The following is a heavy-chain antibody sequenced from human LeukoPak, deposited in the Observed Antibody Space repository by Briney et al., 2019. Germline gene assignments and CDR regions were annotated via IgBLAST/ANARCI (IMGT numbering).Heavy chain of an antibody. Sequence: GGSLRLSCAASGFTFDDYAMHWVRQAPGKGLEWVSGISWNSGSIGYADSVKGRFTISRDNAKNSLYLQMNSLRAEDTALYYCAREGVVGASVDAFDIWGQGTMVTVSS. D-gene: IGHD1-26*01. CDR3: AREGVVGASVDAFDI. J-gene: IGHJ3*02. CDR2: ISWNSGSI. V-gene: IGHV3-9*01. CDR1: GFTFDDYA.